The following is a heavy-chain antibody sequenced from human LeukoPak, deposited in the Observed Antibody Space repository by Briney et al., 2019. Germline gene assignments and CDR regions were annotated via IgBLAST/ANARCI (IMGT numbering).Heavy chain of an antibody. CDR3: ARRVNYYDSSGYYYQGAFDI. J-gene: IGHJ3*02. Sequence: GESLKISCKTSGYNFATYWIGWVRQMPGKGLEWMGIIYPGDSHPRYSPSFQGHVTISADKSVTTAYLQWSSLKASDTAIYYCARRVNYYDSSGYYYQGAFDIWGQGTMVTVSS. CDR1: GYNFATYW. D-gene: IGHD3-22*01. CDR2: IYPGDSHP. V-gene: IGHV5-51*01.